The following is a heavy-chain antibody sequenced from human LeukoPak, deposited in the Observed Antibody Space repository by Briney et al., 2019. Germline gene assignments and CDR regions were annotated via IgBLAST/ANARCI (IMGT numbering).Heavy chain of an antibody. D-gene: IGHD3-3*01. V-gene: IGHV1-18*01. CDR2: ISAYNGNT. Sequence: ASVKVSCKASGYTLTSYGISWVRQAPGQGLEWMGCISAYNGNTNYAQKLQGRVTMTTDTSTSTAYMELRSLRSDDTAVYYCAAIRFLEWFPEDYWGQGTLVTVSS. CDR1: GYTLTSYG. CDR3: AAIRFLEWFPEDY. J-gene: IGHJ4*02.